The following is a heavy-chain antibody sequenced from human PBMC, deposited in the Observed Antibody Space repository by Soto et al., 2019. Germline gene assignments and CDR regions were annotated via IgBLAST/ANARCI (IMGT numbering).Heavy chain of an antibody. D-gene: IGHD4-17*01. CDR1: GYKFTTYW. CDR2: IYPDDSDS. Sequence: GESLKISCKGSGYKFTTYWIGWVRQMPGKGLEWMAIIYPDDSDSRYSPSFQGQVTISADKSISTAYLQWSSLKASDTAIYYCVATYGDYLDYWGQGTLFIVSS. J-gene: IGHJ4*02. CDR3: VATYGDYLDY. V-gene: IGHV5-51*01.